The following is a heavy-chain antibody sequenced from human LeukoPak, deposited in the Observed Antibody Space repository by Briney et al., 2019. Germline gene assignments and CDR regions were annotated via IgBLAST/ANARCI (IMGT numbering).Heavy chain of an antibody. D-gene: IGHD6-13*01. CDR3: ARHGSIATGAFTH. V-gene: IGHV4-39*01. CDR2: IYYSGST. Sequence: SETLSLTCTVSGGSISSSSYDWGWIRQPPGKGLEWIGSIYYSGSTYYNPSLKSRVTISVDTSKNQFSLKLGSVTAAERAVYYCARHGSIATGAFTHWGQGTLVTVSS. CDR1: GGSISSSSYD. J-gene: IGHJ4*02.